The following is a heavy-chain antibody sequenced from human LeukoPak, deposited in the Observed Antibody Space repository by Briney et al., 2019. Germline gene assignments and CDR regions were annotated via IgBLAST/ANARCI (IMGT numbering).Heavy chain of an antibody. D-gene: IGHD3-10*01. CDR1: GFSVSDNY. CDR3: ARGGAYGSGNHYRGGAFDI. V-gene: IGHV3-53*01. Sequence: GGSLRLSCATSGFSVSDNYMTWVRQAPGKGLEWVSVIFRGGSTYYADSVKGRFTISRDNSKNMVYLQLNSLRVEDTAVYYGARGGAYGSGNHYRGGAFDIWGQGTMVTVSS. CDR2: IFRGGST. J-gene: IGHJ3*02.